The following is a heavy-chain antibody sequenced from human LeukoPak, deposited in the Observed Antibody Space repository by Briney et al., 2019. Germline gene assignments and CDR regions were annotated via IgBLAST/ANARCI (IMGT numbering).Heavy chain of an antibody. V-gene: IGHV3-21*04. CDR1: GFTFSSYS. CDR3: ARGGRDSNWFDS. CDR2: ISSSSSYI. J-gene: IGHJ5*01. Sequence: GGSLRLSCAASGFTFSSYSMNWVRQAPGKGLEWVSSISSSSSYIYYADSVKGRFTISRDNAKNSLYIQMNSVRAEDTALYYCARGGRDSNWFDSWGQGTLVTVSS. D-gene: IGHD1-26*01.